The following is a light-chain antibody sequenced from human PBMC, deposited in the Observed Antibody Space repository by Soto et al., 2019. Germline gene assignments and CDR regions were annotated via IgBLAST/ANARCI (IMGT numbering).Light chain of an antibody. CDR3: QQTHSLPLS. Sequence: IHMTQSPSSVSASVGDRITMTCRTSQGGGGWLVWYQQKQEKVPKLLIYATSSLHSGVTSRFSGSGSGTDFTLSISSLQPEDFATYYCQQTHSLPLSFGPGTKVDIK. CDR1: QGGGGW. J-gene: IGKJ3*01. CDR2: ATS. V-gene: IGKV1-12*01.